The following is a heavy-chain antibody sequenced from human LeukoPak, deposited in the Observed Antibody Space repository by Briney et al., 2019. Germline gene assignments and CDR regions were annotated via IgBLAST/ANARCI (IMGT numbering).Heavy chain of an antibody. CDR2: ISGSGSNT. CDR1: GFNFRSHA. CDR3: AKCIATAGIQYFLH. D-gene: IGHD6-13*01. V-gene: IGHV3-23*01. Sequence: PGGSLRLSCAATGFNFRSHAMSWVRQAPGKGLEWVSTISGSGSNTYYADSVKGRFTISRDNSKNTLYLQANSLRAEDTAVYYCAKCIATAGIQYFLHWGQGALVTVSS. J-gene: IGHJ1*01.